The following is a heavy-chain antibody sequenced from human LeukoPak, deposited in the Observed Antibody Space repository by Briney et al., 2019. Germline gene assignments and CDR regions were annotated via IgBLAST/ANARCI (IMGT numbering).Heavy chain of an antibody. CDR3: ARTEAEVGPYGFDI. V-gene: IGHV3-30*04. D-gene: IGHD1-26*01. J-gene: IGHJ3*02. Sequence: GGSLRLSCAASGFTFSSYAMHWVRQAPGKGLEWVAVISYDGSNTYYADSVKGRFTISRDNAKNSLYLQMNSLRAEERALYYCARTEAEVGPYGFDIWGQGTVVTVSS. CDR1: GFTFSSYA. CDR2: ISYDGSNT.